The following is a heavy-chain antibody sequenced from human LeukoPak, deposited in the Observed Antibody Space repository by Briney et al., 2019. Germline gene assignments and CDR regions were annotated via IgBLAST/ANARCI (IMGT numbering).Heavy chain of an antibody. CDR1: GYTFTSYG. CDR3: ARDSGITMTRGENYFDY. J-gene: IGHJ4*02. Sequence: ASLKVSCKASGYTFTSYGISWVRQAPGQGLEWMGWISAYNGNTNYAQKLQGRVTMTTDTSTSTAYMELRSLRSDDTAVYYCARDSGITMTRGENYFDYWGQGTLVAVSS. CDR2: ISAYNGNT. V-gene: IGHV1-18*01. D-gene: IGHD3-22*01.